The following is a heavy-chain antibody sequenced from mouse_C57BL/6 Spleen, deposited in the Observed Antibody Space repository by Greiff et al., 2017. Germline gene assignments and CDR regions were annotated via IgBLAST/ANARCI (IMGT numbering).Heavy chain of an antibody. CDR2: IYPRSGNT. J-gene: IGHJ4*01. V-gene: IGHV1-81*01. D-gene: IGHD1-1*01. CDR1: GYTFTSYG. Sequence: QVQLQQSGAELARPGASLKLSCKASGYTFTSYGISWVKQRTGQGLEWIGEIYPRSGNTYYNEKFKGKATLSTDKSSSTAYLELSSLTSEDSAVYYCARKAGRGAIDYWGQGTSVTVSS. CDR3: ARKAGRGAIDY.